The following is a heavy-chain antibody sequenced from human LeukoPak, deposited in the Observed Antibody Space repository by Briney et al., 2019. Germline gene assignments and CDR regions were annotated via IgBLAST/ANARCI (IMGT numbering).Heavy chain of an antibody. CDR3: ARGTYGYYMDV. Sequence: SEPLSLTCSGSNYPISNSLYWGRLRQPPGKGLEWIGSIYRSGSTFYNPSLKSRVTISLDTSKNQFSLKLSSVTAADTAVYFCARGTYGYYMDVWGKGTTVTVSS. D-gene: IGHD4-17*01. CDR1: NYPISNSLY. CDR2: IYRSGST. V-gene: IGHV4-38-2*02. J-gene: IGHJ6*03.